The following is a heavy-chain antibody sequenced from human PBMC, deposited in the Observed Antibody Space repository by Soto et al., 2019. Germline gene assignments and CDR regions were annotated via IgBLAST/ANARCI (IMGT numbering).Heavy chain of an antibody. Sequence: GESLKISCKGSGYTFTDYWFGWVRQLPGKGLEWMGTIYPGDSDTRYSPSFQGQVTITADKSTRTAYLQWSSLRASDTAMYYCARNKAFFYDSSGAWGQGAMVTVSS. D-gene: IGHD3-22*01. CDR2: IYPGDSDT. CDR3: ARNKAFFYDSSGA. V-gene: IGHV5-51*01. CDR1: GYTFTDYW. J-gene: IGHJ5*02.